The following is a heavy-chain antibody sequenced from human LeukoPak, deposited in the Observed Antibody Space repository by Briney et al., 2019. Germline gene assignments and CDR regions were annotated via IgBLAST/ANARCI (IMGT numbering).Heavy chain of an antibody. CDR1: GGSISSGDYY. D-gene: IGHD2-15*01. Sequence: SETLSLTCTVSGGSISSGDYYWSWIRQPPGKGLEWIGYIYYSGNTYYNPSLRSRVTISVDTSKNQFSLKLTSVTAADTAMYYCARQQVAAHQPFDYWGQGTLVTVSS. V-gene: IGHV4-30-4*08. CDR2: IYYSGNT. J-gene: IGHJ4*02. CDR3: ARQQVAAHQPFDY.